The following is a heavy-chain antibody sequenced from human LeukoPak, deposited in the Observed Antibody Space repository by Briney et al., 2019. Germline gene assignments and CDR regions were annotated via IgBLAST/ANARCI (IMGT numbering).Heavy chain of an antibody. V-gene: IGHV1-2*02. J-gene: IGHJ4*02. CDR1: GYTFTGYY. D-gene: IGHD6-19*01. Sequence: ASVKVPCKASGYTFTGYYMHWVRQAPGQGLEWMGWINPNSGGTNYAQKFQGRVTMTRDTSISTAYMELSRLRSDDTAVYYCARGSESSGWYWGTGANDYWGQGTLVTVSS. CDR3: ARGSESSGWYWGTGANDY. CDR2: INPNSGGT.